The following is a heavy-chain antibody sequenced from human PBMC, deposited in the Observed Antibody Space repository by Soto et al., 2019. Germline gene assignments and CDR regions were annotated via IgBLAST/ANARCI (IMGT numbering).Heavy chain of an antibody. Sequence: PGGSLRLSCAASGFTFSSYAMSWVRQAPGKGLEWVSAISGSGGSTYYADSVKGRFTISRDNSKNTLYLQMNSLRAEDTAVYYCATDDYYDSSGYYPERTTPGIYGMDVWGRGTTVTVSS. J-gene: IGHJ6*02. CDR2: ISGSGGST. V-gene: IGHV3-23*01. D-gene: IGHD3-22*01. CDR3: ATDDYYDSSGYYPERTTPGIYGMDV. CDR1: GFTFSSYA.